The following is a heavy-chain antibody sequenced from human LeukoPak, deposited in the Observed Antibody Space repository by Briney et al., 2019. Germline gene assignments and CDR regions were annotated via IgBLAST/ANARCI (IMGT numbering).Heavy chain of an antibody. V-gene: IGHV3-48*01. Sequence: PGGSLRLSCVASGFTFSSYGMNWVRQAPGKGLEWVSYIRSSGTTIYSADSVKGRFTISRHNAKNSLYLQMNSLRAEDTAVYYCAREGTYGSGDHYHYYMDVWGRGTTVTVSS. D-gene: IGHD3-10*01. CDR3: AREGTYGSGDHYHYYMDV. CDR1: GFTFSSYG. CDR2: IRSSGTTI. J-gene: IGHJ6*03.